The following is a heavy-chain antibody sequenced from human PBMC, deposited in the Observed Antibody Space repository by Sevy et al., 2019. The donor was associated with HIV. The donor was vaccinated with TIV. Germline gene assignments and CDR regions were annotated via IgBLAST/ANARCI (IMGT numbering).Heavy chain of an antibody. J-gene: IGHJ6*02. V-gene: IGHV3-30*04. D-gene: IGHD6-6*01. CDR1: GFTFSSYA. CDR3: ARGLAALPGYYYGLDV. CDR2: ISYDGNNK. Sequence: GGSLRLSCAASGFTFSSYAMNWVRQAPGKGLEWVALISYDGNNKYYADSVKGRFTISRDNSKNTLYLQMNSLRGEDTAFYYCARGLAALPGYYYGLDVWGQGPRSPSP.